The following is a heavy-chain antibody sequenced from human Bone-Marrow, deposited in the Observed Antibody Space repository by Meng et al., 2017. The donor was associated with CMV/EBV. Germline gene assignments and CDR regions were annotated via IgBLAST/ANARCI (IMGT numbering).Heavy chain of an antibody. D-gene: IGHD4-11*01. V-gene: IGHV4-61*01. J-gene: IGHJ6*02. CDR1: GGSVSSGSYY. CDR3: ARVDDYTGYYGMDV. CDR2: IYYSGST. Sequence: SETLSLTCTVSGGSVSSGSYYWSWIRQPPGKGLEWIGYIYYSGSTNYNPSLKSRVTISVDTSKNQFSLKLSSVTAADTAVYYCARVDDYTGYYGMDVWGQGNTVTVPS.